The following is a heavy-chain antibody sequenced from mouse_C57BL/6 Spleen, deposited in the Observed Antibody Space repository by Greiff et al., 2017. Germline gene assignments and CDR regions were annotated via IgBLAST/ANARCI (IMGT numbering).Heavy chain of an antibody. CDR2: INSDGGST. J-gene: IGHJ3*01. CDR1: EYEFPSHD. D-gene: IGHD2-2*01. V-gene: IGHV5-2*01. Sequence: EVKVVESGGGLVQPGESLKLSCESNEYEFPSHDMSWVRKTPEKRLELVAAINSDGGSTYYPDTMERRFIISRDNTKKTLYLQMSSLRSEDTALYYCARHVNYGYDQAWCAYWGQGTLVTVSA. CDR3: ARHVNYGYDQAWCAY.